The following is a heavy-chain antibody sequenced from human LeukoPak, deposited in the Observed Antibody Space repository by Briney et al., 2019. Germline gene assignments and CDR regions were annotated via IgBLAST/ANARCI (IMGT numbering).Heavy chain of an antibody. V-gene: IGHV4-61*02. J-gene: IGHJ5*02. CDR3: ARAPQRSYQHNWFDP. CDR1: GDSISSGDYY. Sequence: RSSETLSLTCTVSGDSISSGDYYWSWIRQPAGKGLEWIGRISSSGSTNYNPSLKSRVTISVDTSKNQFSLKLSSVTAADTAVYYCARAPQRSYQHNWFDPWGQGTLVTVSS. CDR2: ISSSGST. D-gene: IGHD2-21*01.